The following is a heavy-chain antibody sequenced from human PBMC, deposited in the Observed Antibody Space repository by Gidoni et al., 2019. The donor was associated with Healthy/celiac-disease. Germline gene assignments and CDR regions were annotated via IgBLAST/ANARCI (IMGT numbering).Heavy chain of an antibody. J-gene: IGHJ6*02. CDR2: IRSKANSYAT. CDR3: TGNWGYYYYGMDV. V-gene: IGHV3-73*02. D-gene: IGHD7-27*01. CDR1: GFTVSGSA. Sequence: EVQLVESGGGLVQPGGSLKLSCAASGFTVSGSAMHWVRQASGKGLEWVGRIRSKANSYATAYAASVKGRFTISRDDSKNTAYLQMNSLKTEDTAVYYCTGNWGYYYYGMDVWGQGTTVTVSS.